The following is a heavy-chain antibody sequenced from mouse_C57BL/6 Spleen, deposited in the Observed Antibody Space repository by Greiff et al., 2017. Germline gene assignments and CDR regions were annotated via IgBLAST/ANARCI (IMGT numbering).Heavy chain of an antibody. D-gene: IGHD1-1*01. CDR2: ISSGGDYI. CDR3: TREYYGSGTY. Sequence: EVKLMESGEGLVKPGGSLKLSCAASGFTFSSYAMSWVRQTPEKRLEWVAYISSGGDYIYYADTVKGRFTISRDNARNTLYLQMSSLKSEDTAMYYCTREYYGSGTYWGQGTLVTVSA. V-gene: IGHV5-9-1*02. CDR1: GFTFSSYA. J-gene: IGHJ3*01.